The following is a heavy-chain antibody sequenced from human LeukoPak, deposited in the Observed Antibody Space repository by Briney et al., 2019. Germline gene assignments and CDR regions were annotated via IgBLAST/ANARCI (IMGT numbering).Heavy chain of an antibody. Sequence: GVSLRLSCAASGFTFSSYWMSWVRQAPGKGVEWVANIKQDGSEKYYVDSVKGRFTISRDNAKNSLYLQMNSLRAEDTAAYYCARELIVGATWHYYYYMDVWGKGTTVTVSS. CDR1: GFTFSSYW. CDR3: ARELIVGATWHYYYYMDV. D-gene: IGHD1-26*01. V-gene: IGHV3-7*01. J-gene: IGHJ6*03. CDR2: IKQDGSEK.